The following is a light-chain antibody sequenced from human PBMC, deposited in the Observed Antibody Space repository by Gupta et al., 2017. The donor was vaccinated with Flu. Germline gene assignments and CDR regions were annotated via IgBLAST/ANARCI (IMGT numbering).Light chain of an antibody. Sequence: ERATLSCRASQSVSSSYLAWYQQEPGQAPRLLISGASTRATGIPDRFSGSGSGTDFTLTISRLEPEDFAMYYCQQYSRSPYTFGQGTKLEIK. CDR2: GAS. CDR1: QSVSSSY. V-gene: IGKV3-20*01. J-gene: IGKJ2*01. CDR3: QQYSRSPYT.